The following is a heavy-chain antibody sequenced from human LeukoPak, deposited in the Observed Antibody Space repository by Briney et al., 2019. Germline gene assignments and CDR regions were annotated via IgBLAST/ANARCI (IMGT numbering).Heavy chain of an antibody. D-gene: IGHD3-22*01. CDR2: IYYSGST. Sequence: PSETLSLTCTVSGGSISSGDYYWSWIRQPPGKGLEWIGYIYYSGSTYYNPSLKSRVTISVDTSKNQFSLKLSSVTAADTAVYYCARGGTMKYFQHWGQGTLVTVSS. J-gene: IGHJ1*01. CDR1: GGSISSGDYY. V-gene: IGHV4-30-4*02. CDR3: ARGGTMKYFQH.